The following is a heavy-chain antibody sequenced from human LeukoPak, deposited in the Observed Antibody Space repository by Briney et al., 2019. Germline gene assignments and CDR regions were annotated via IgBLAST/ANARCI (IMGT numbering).Heavy chain of an antibody. Sequence: SLRLSCAASGFTFSSYGMHWVRQAPGKGLEWAAVIWYDGSNKYYADSVKGRFTISRDNSKNTLYLQMNSLRAEDTAVYYCARDEGKSIAARWVFDYWGQGTMVTVSS. CDR3: ARDEGKSIAARWVFDY. CDR2: IWYDGSNK. CDR1: GFTFSSYG. J-gene: IGHJ4*02. D-gene: IGHD6-6*01. V-gene: IGHV3-33*01.